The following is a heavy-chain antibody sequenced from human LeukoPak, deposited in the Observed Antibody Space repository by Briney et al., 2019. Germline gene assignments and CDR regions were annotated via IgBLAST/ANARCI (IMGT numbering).Heavy chain of an antibody. CDR1: GGSISSYY. Sequence: SETLSLTCTVSGGSISSYYWSWIRQPPGKGLEWIGYIYYSGSTNYNPSLKSRVTISVDTSKNQFSLKLSSVTAADTAVYYCARLAVVAATHLDYWAREPWSPSPQ. CDR3: ARLAVVAATHLDY. V-gene: IGHV4-59*12. CDR2: IYYSGST. D-gene: IGHD2-15*01. J-gene: IGHJ4*02.